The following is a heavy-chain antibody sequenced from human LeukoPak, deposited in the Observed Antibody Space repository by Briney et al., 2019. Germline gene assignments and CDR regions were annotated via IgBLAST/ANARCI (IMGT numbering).Heavy chain of an antibody. J-gene: IGHJ3*02. Sequence: SETLSLTCTVSGGSISTSHYYWGWIRQSPGKGLEWIGSVFYTGSTYYNPSLESRVTISIDTSKNQFSLKLSSVTAADTAVYYCARPKSFNMILVDDTFDIWGQGTMVTVSS. CDR1: GGSISTSHYY. CDR3: ARPKSFNMILVDDTFDI. V-gene: IGHV4-39*07. CDR2: VFYTGST. D-gene: IGHD3-22*01.